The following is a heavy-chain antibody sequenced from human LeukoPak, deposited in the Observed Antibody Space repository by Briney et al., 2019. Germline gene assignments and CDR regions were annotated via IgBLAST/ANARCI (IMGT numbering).Heavy chain of an antibody. Sequence: PSETLSLTCTVSGGSIISTTYYWGWIRQPPGKGLEWIGSIYYSGSTYYNPSLKSRVTISVDTSQNQFSLRLSSVTAADTAVYYCAKSMTIQSRPFDVWGQGTMVTVSS. CDR1: GGSIISTTYY. CDR3: AKSMTIQSRPFDV. D-gene: IGHD5-18*01. V-gene: IGHV4-39*01. J-gene: IGHJ3*01. CDR2: IYYSGST.